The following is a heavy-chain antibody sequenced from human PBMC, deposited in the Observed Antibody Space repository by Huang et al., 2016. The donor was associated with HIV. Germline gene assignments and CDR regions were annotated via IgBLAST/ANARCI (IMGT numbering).Heavy chain of an antibody. V-gene: IGHV1-2*02. D-gene: IGHD6-6*01. CDR2: INPKRGGT. Sequence: QVQLVQSGAEVKNPGASVRVSCKASGYTFTDANIHWVRQAPGQGLEWMGWINPKRGGTIYAKRFQGRITMARDTTISTVHMDLRRIQSDDTAVYFCAGDWSFGSSTSPADWGQGTLVTVSS. J-gene: IGHJ4*02. CDR3: AGDWSFGSSTSPAD. CDR1: GYTFTDAN.